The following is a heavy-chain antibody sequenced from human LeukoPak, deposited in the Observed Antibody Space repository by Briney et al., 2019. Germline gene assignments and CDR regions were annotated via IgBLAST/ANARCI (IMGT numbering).Heavy chain of an antibody. J-gene: IGHJ4*02. CDR1: GFTFTDYW. Sequence: PGGSLRLSCAASGFTFTDYWMSWVRQAPGKGLEWVSVIYRDDTTYYADSVKGRFTISRDNSKNTLYLQMSSLRAEDTAVYYCARAAYDSGSYIVNHDYWGQGTLVTVSS. V-gene: IGHV3-53*01. D-gene: IGHD3-22*01. CDR3: ARAAYDSGSYIVNHDY. CDR2: IYRDDTT.